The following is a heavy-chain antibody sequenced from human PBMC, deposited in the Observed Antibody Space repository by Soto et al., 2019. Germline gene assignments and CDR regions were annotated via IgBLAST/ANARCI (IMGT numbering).Heavy chain of an antibody. D-gene: IGHD3-10*01. J-gene: IGHJ4*02. CDR1: GYTFTSYG. CDR2: INPYGGNT. V-gene: IGHV1-18*01. CDR3: ARGLTLYYYRSGPYYFAY. Sequence: GASVKVSCKASGYTFTSYGISCVRQAPGQGLEWMGLINPYGGNTNYAQKFQGRVTMTRDTSTSTVYMELSSLRSEDTAVYYCARGLTLYYYRSGPYYFAYWGQGTLVTVSS.